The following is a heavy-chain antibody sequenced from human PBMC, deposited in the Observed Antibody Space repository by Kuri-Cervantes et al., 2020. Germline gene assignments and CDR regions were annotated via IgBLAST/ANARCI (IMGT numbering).Heavy chain of an antibody. CDR2: IYHSGST. CDR3: ALAVAGIIDY. Sequence: GSLRLSCAVSGGSISSSNWWSWVRQPPGKGLEWIGEIYHSGSTNYNPSLKSRVTISVDKSRNQFSLKLSSVTAADTAVYYCALAVAGIIDYWGQGTLVTVSS. CDR1: GGSISSSNW. J-gene: IGHJ4*02. V-gene: IGHV4-4*02. D-gene: IGHD6-19*01.